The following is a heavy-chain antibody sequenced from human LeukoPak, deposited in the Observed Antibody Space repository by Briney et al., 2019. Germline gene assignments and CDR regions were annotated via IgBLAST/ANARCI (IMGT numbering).Heavy chain of an antibody. D-gene: IGHD3-10*01. CDR1: GYTFTSYD. CDR2: MNPNSGNT. CDR3: ARVGSQRITMVRGVPDPYYFDY. Sequence: ASVKVSCKASGYTFTSYDINWVRQATGQGLEWMGWMNPNSGNTGYAQKFQGRVTMTRNTSISTADMELSSLRSEDTAVYYCARVGSQRITMVRGVPDPYYFDYWGQGTLVTVSS. V-gene: IGHV1-8*01. J-gene: IGHJ4*02.